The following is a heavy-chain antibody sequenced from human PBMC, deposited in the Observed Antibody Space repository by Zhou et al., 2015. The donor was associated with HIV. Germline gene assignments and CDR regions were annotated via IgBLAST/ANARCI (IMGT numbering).Heavy chain of an antibody. V-gene: IGHV1-69*01. Sequence: QVQLVQSGAEVKKPGSSVKVSCKASGGTFSSYAISWVRQAPGQGLEWMGGIIPIFGTANYAQKFQGRVTITADESTSTAYMELSSLRSEDTAVYYCAATYYYGSGSYLGHFDYWGQGTLVTVSS. D-gene: IGHD3-10*01. CDR3: AATYYYGSGSYLGHFDY. J-gene: IGHJ4*02. CDR1: GGTFSSYA. CDR2: IIPIFGTA.